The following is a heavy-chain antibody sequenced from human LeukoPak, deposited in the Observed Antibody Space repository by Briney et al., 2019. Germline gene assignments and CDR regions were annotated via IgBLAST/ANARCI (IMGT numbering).Heavy chain of an antibody. CDR2: ISYDGSNK. Sequence: GGSLKLSCAASGFTFSSYGMHWVRQAPGKGLEWVAVISYDGSNKYYADSVKGRFTISRDNSKNTLYLQMNSLRAEDTALYYCAKVAGTGNAFDIWGQGTMVTVSS. CDR3: AKVAGTGNAFDI. V-gene: IGHV3-30*18. CDR1: GFTFSSYG. D-gene: IGHD1-14*01. J-gene: IGHJ3*02.